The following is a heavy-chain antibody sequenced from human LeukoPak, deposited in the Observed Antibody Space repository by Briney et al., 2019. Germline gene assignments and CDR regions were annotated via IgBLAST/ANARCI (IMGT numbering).Heavy chain of an antibody. V-gene: IGHV4-39*01. J-gene: IGHJ4*02. CDR2: IYYSGST. CDR3: ARHVLSSGYPYYFDY. CDR1: GGSISSSNYY. Sequence: YPSETLSLTCTVSGGSISSSNYYWGCIRQPPGEGLEWIGSIYYSGSTYYNPSLKSRVTISVDTSKNQFSLKLSSVTAADTAVYYCARHVLSSGYPYYFDYWGQGTLVTVSS. D-gene: IGHD3-22*01.